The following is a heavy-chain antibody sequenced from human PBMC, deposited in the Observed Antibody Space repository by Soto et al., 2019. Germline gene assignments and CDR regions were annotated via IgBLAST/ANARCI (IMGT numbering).Heavy chain of an antibody. CDR2: IWYDGSNK. CDR3: ARAPTSLPNPGDSALVT. V-gene: IGHV3-33*01. J-gene: IGHJ4*02. CDR1: GFTFSSYG. D-gene: IGHD2-21*01. Sequence: QVQLVESGGGVVQPGRSLRLSCAASGFTFSSYGMHWVRQAPGKGLEWVAVIWYDGSNKYYADSVKGRFTISRDNSKNTLYLQMNSLRAEDTAVYYCARAPTSLPNPGDSALVTWGQGTLVTVSS.